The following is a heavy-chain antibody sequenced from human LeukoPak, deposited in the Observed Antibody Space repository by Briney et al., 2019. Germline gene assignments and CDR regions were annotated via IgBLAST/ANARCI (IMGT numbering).Heavy chain of an antibody. CDR2: TSIVGGTN. J-gene: IGHJ6*03. CDR3: ARVVGATQFGHYYYYMDV. V-gene: IGHV3-48*01. Sequence: GGSLRLSCAASGFTFRSYAMHWDRQAPGKGLEWVSYTSIVGGTNSYADSVKGRFTISRDNAKNSLFLQLNSLRAEDTAVYYCARVVGATQFGHYYYYMDVWGKGTTVTVSS. CDR1: GFTFRSYA. D-gene: IGHD1-26*01.